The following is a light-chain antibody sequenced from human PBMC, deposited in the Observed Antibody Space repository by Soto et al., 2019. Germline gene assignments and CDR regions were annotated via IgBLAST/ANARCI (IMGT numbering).Light chain of an antibody. CDR3: SSYTTSSTYV. Sequence: QSVLAQPASVSGSPGQSITISFTGTSKEVGGNDYVSWYQHHTGKAPKLMIYDVSNRPSGVSNRFSGSKSGNTASLTISGLQAEDEADYYCSSYTTSSTYVFGTGTKVTVL. CDR1: SKEVGGNDY. J-gene: IGLJ1*01. CDR2: DVS. V-gene: IGLV2-14*03.